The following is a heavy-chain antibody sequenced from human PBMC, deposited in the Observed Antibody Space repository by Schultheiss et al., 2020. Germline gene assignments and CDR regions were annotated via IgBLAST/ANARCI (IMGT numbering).Heavy chain of an antibody. J-gene: IGHJ4*02. D-gene: IGHD6-13*01. Sequence: GGSLRLSCAASGFTFSSYSMNWVRQAPGKGLEWVSYISSSSSTIYYADSVKGRFTISRDNAKNSLYLQMNSLRDEDTAVYYCARGRAAAGTPPLLYFDYWGPGTLVTVA. CDR1: GFTFSSYS. CDR3: ARGRAAAGTPPLLYFDY. CDR2: ISSSSSTI. V-gene: IGHV3-48*02.